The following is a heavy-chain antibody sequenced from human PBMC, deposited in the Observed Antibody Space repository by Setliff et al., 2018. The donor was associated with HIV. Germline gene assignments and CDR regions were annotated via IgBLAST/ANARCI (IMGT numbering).Heavy chain of an antibody. V-gene: IGHV3-48*04. CDR3: ARDITSYGMDV. D-gene: IGHD3-10*01. J-gene: IGHJ6*02. CDR2: ISSSSSTI. CDR1: GFTFSSYS. Sequence: PGGSLRLSCAASGFTFSSYSMNWVRQAPGKGLEWVSYISSSSSTIYYADSVKGRFTISRDNAKNSLYLQMNSLRAEDTAVYYCARDITSYGMDVWGQGTTVTVSS.